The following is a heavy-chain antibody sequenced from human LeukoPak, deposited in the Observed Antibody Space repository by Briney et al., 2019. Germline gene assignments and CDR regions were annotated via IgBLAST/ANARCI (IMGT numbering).Heavy chain of an antibody. Sequence: GASVKVSCKASGGTFSSYAICCVRQAPGQGREWMGRLIPILGIANYAQKFQGRVTITADKSTSTAYMELSSLRSEDTAVYYCASVRLWGSGWSSYYFDYWGQGTLFTVSS. CDR2: LIPILGIA. V-gene: IGHV1-69*04. CDR3: ASVRLWGSGWSSYYFDY. D-gene: IGHD6-19*01. CDR1: GGTFSSYA. J-gene: IGHJ4*02.